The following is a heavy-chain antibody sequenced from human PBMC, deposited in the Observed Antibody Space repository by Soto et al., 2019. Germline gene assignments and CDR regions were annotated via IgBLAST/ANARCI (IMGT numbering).Heavy chain of an antibody. J-gene: IGHJ6*02. D-gene: IGHD6-6*01. V-gene: IGHV1-2*02. Sequence: GASVKVSCKASGYTFTGYYMHWVRQAPGQGLEWMGWISPNSGGTNYAQKFQGRVTMTRDTSISTAYMELSRLRSDDTAVYYCAREGGQLGDYYYYGMDVWGQGTTVTVSS. CDR3: AREGGQLGDYYYYGMDV. CDR1: GYTFTGYY. CDR2: ISPNSGGT.